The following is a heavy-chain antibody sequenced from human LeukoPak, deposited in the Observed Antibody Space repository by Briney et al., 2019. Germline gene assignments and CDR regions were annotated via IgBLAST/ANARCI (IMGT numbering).Heavy chain of an antibody. D-gene: IGHD3-22*01. J-gene: IGHJ4*02. CDR2: IYYSGST. CDR1: GGSISSYY. CDR3: AGFPPGEYDSSGNYYEFIY. V-gene: IGHV4-59*01. Sequence: PSETLSLTCTVSGGSISSYYGSWIRQPPGKGLEGIGDIYYSGSTNYNPSLKSRVTISVDTSKTQFSLKLSSVTAADTAVYYCAGFPPGEYDSSGNYYEFIYWGQGTLVTVSS.